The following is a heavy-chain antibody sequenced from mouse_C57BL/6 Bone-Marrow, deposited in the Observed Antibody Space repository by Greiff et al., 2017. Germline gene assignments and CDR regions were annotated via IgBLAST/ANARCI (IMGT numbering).Heavy chain of an antibody. CDR1: GFSLSTSGMG. J-gene: IGHJ3*01. CDR2: IYWDDDK. CDR3: ARKAYYDYDAVAY. V-gene: IGHV8-12*01. D-gene: IGHD2-4*01. Sequence: QVTLKVSGPGILQSSQSLSLTCSFSGFSLSTSGMGVSWIRQPSGKGLEWLAHIYWDDDKPYNPFLKSRRTISKDTSRNQVFLKITRLDTADTATYYCARKAYYDYDAVAYWGQGTLVTVSA.